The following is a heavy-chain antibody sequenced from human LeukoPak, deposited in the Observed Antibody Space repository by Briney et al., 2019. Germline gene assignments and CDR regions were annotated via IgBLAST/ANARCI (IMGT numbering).Heavy chain of an antibody. D-gene: IGHD3-22*01. CDR2: IRSKAYGGTT. J-gene: IGHJ4*02. Sequence: GGSLRLSCAASGFTFSTFAMIWVRQPPGKGLEWVGFIRSKAYGGTTEYAASVKGRFTISRDDSKSIAYLQMNSLKTEDTAVYYCTRDRYYYDSSGYSYWGQGTLVTVSS. CDR1: GFTFSTFA. V-gene: IGHV3-49*04. CDR3: TRDRYYYDSSGYSY.